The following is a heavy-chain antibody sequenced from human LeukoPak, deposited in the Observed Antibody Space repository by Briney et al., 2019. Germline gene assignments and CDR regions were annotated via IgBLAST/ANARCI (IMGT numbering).Heavy chain of an antibody. CDR1: GGSISSSNYY. CDR3: AKSGGYGLIDY. CDR2: IYYSGST. V-gene: IGHV4-39*01. D-gene: IGHD1-26*01. Sequence: PSETLSLTCTVSGGSISSSNYYWVWIRQPPGKGLEWIGSIYYSGSTYYDPSLKSRVTISVDTSKNQFSLRLNSVTAADTAMYYCAKSGGYGLIDYWGQGTRVTVSS. J-gene: IGHJ4*02.